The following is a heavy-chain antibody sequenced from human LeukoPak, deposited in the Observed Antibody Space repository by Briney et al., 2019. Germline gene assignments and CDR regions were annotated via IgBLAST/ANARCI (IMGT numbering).Heavy chain of an antibody. V-gene: IGHV4-39*07. J-gene: IGHJ5*02. CDR1: GGSISISNYY. CDR2: IHYSGRT. CDR3: ARAMSGQQLT. Sequence: NPSETLSLTCTVSGGSISISNYYWGWIRQSPGKGLEWFGSIHYSGRTYYNPSLKSRVTISVDTSDNQFSLKLSSVTAADTAVYYCARAMSGQQLTWGQGTLVTVSS. D-gene: IGHD6-13*01.